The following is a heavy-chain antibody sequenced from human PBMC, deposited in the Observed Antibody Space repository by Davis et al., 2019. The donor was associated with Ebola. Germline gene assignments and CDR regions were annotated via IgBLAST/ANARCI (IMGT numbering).Heavy chain of an antibody. CDR2: ISAYNGNT. CDR3: ARWDIVVVPAAIFFDY. V-gene: IGHV1-18*01. D-gene: IGHD2-2*02. Sequence: ASVKVSCKASCYTFTSYGISWVRQAPGQGLEWMGWISAYNGNTNYAQKLQGRVTMTTDTSTSTAYMELRSLRSDDTAVYYCARWDIVVVPAAIFFDYWGQGTLVTVSS. CDR1: CYTFTSYG. J-gene: IGHJ4*02.